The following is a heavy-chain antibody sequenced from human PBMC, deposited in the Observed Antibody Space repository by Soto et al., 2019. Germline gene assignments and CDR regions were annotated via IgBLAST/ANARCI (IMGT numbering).Heavy chain of an antibody. CDR2: INHSGST. Sequence: PAETRSLTGAVDGGSFSGYYWSWIRQPPGKGREGMGEINHSGSTNYNPSLTSRVPISVATSKIQFSLKLSSVTAADTAVYYCARGIGRSYYDWRYYYAMDVWGQGTTVP. D-gene: IGHD3-3*01. CDR3: ARGIGRSYYDWRYYYAMDV. V-gene: IGHV4-34*01. CDR1: GGSFSGYY. J-gene: IGHJ6*02.